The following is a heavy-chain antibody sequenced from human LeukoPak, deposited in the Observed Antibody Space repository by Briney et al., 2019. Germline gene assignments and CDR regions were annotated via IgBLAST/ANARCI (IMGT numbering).Heavy chain of an antibody. CDR3: ARSGIAVAGTKYFQH. D-gene: IGHD6-19*01. V-gene: IGHV1-2*02. CDR2: INPNSGGT. Sequence: EASVKVSCKASGYTFTGYYMHWVRQAPGQGLEWMGWINPNSGGTNYAQKLQGRVTMTTDTSTSTAYMELRSLRSDDTAVYYCARSGIAVAGTKYFQHWGQGTLVTVSS. J-gene: IGHJ1*01. CDR1: GYTFTGYY.